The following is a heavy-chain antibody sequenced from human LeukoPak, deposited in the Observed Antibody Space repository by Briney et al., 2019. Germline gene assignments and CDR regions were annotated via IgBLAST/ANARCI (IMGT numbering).Heavy chain of an antibody. CDR2: ISSSSSTI. CDR1: GFTFGSYS. J-gene: IGHJ4*02. D-gene: IGHD2-2*01. V-gene: IGHV3-48*02. Sequence: GGSLRLSCAASGFTFGSYSMNWVRQAPGKGLEWVSYISSSSSTIYYADSVKGRFTISRDNAKNSLYLQMNSLRDEDTAVYYCARVYCSSTSCYDYWGQGTLVTVSS. CDR3: ARVYCSSTSCYDY.